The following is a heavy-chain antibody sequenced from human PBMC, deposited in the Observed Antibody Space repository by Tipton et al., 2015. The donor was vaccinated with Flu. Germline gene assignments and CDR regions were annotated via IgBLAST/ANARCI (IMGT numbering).Heavy chain of an antibody. D-gene: IGHD2-15*01. Sequence: CAGSGFIFNAYGMSWVRQAPGKGLEWVSFISGDGGDTYYADSVQGRFTVSKDYSKSTVYLQMNNLRGEDTALYYCARWATDTTGYSKYWFFDFWGRGTFVSVSS. V-gene: IGHV3-23*01. CDR1: GFIFNAYG. J-gene: IGHJ2*01. CDR3: ARWATDTTGYSKYWFFDF. CDR2: ISGDGGDT.